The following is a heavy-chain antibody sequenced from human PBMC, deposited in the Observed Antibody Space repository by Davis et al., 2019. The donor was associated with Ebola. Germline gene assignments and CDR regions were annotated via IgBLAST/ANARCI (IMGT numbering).Heavy chain of an antibody. Sequence: PSETLSLTCSVSGGSITTHFWSWIRQPPGKGLEWIGFMHHGGGANSNPSLKSRVSISIDTSANQVSLKLTSVTAADTAIYYCARDTRSCGDDCYDDTFDMWGPGTLVTVSS. J-gene: IGHJ3*02. D-gene: IGHD2-21*02. V-gene: IGHV4-59*11. CDR2: MHHGGGA. CDR3: ARDTRSCGDDCYDDTFDM. CDR1: GGSITTHF.